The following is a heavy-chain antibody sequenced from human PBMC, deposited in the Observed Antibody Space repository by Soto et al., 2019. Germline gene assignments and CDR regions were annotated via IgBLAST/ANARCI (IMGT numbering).Heavy chain of an antibody. CDR2: INHSGST. D-gene: IGHD3-10*01. CDR3: ARVGWRSPPGY. CDR1: GGSFSGYY. V-gene: IGHV4-34*01. J-gene: IGHJ4*02. Sequence: QVQLQQWGAGLLKPSETLFLTCAVYGGSFSGYYWSWIRQPPGKGLEWIGEINHSGSTNYNPSLKSRVNISVDTSKNQFSLKLSSVTAADTAVYYCARVGWRSPPGYWGQGTLVTVSS.